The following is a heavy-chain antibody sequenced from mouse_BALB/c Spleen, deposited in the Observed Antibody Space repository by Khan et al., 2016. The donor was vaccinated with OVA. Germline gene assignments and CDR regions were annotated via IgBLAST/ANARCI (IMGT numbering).Heavy chain of an antibody. D-gene: IGHD1-1*01. Sequence: EVELVECGGDLVKPGGSLKLSCSASGFTFSTYAMSWVRQTPEKRLEWVATISSGGDNIFYPDSVKGRFTISRDSAKNTLYLHMSSLRSEDTAMYYCARHNYGPFAYWGQGTLVTVSA. CDR2: ISSGGDNI. J-gene: IGHJ3*01. CDR3: ARHNYGPFAY. CDR1: GFTFSTYA. V-gene: IGHV5-9-3*01.